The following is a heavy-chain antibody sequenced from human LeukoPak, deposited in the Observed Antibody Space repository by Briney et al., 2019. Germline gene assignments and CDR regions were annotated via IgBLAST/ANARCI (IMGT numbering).Heavy chain of an antibody. CDR3: ARALSGNWNYDGYYYYYYMDV. J-gene: IGHJ6*03. CDR2: ISTYNAIT. Sequence: ASVKVSCKASGYTFTTYGISWVRQAPGRGLEWMGWISTYNAITNYAQKLQGRVTMTTDTSTSTAYMELRSLRSDDTAVYYCARALSGNWNYDGYYYYYYMDVWGKGTTVTVSS. CDR1: GYTFTTYG. D-gene: IGHD1-7*01. V-gene: IGHV1-18*01.